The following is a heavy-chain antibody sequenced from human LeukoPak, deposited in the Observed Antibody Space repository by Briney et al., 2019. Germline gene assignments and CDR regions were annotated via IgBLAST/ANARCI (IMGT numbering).Heavy chain of an antibody. CDR2: ISNKGSSGTT. J-gene: IGHJ4*02. CDR1: GFIFSDYY. V-gene: IGHV3-11*01. D-gene: IGHD6-13*01. CDR3: AKDILAAGLFFDY. Sequence: PGGSLRLSCAASGFIFSDYYMGWVRQAPGKGLEWVSYISNKGSSGTTYYADSVKGRFTISRDDAQNSLYLQMNSLRADDTAVYYCAKDILAAGLFFDYWGQGILVTVSS.